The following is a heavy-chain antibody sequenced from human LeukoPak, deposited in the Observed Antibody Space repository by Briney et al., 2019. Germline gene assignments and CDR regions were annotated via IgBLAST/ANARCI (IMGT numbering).Heavy chain of an antibody. CDR1: GFSFTTYA. J-gene: IGHJ4*02. CDR3: AKHKAGYTYSMDY. CDR2: ISGSGGST. Sequence: GGSLRLSCAASGFSFTTYAMSWVRQAPGKGLEWVSAISGSGGSTYYADSVKGRFTISRDNSKNTLYLQMNSLRAEDTAVYYCAKHKAGYTYSMDYWGQGTLVTVSS. V-gene: IGHV3-23*01. D-gene: IGHD5-18*01.